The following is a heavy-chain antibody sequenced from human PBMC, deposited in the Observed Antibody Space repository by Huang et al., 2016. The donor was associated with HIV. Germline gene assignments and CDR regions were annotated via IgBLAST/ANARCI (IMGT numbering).Heavy chain of an antibody. V-gene: IGHV4-59*11. CDR2: IDYSWST. J-gene: IGHJ4*02. Sequence: QVQLQESGPGLVKPSETLSLTCTVSGGSISTHYWSVIRQPPGQGLARLGSIDYSWSTNYIPSRDSRVTILLDTSKNQFALRVNAVTAADTVMYYCARDHHDFWRGYRRMYFFDHWGQGTLVTVSS. CDR3: ARDHHDFWRGYRRMYFFDH. CDR1: GGSISTHY. D-gene: IGHD3-3*01.